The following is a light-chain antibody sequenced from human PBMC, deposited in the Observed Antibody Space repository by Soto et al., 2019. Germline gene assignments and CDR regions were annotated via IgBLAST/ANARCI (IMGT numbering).Light chain of an antibody. CDR2: AAP. V-gene: IGKV3-20*01. CDR3: QQYSSSPLT. Sequence: EIVLTQSPGTLSMSPGERATLSCRASQSVRNSYVAWYQQKPGQAPRVLIYAAPSRATGIPDRFSGSGSGTDFTLTISRLEPEDFAVYYCQQYSSSPLTFGGGTRVEIK. J-gene: IGKJ4*01. CDR1: QSVRNSY.